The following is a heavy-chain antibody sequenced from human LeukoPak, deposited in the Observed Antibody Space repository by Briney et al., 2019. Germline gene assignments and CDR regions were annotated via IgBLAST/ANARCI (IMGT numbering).Heavy chain of an antibody. V-gene: IGHV4-4*02. CDR1: GGSISSSNW. D-gene: IGHD6-19*01. CDR2: IYHSGST. Sequence: SGTLSLTCAVSGGSISSSNWWSWVRQPPGKGLEWIGEIYHSGSTNYNPSLKSRVTISVDKSKNQFSLKLSSVTAADTAVYYCARDLVAVAGTGDAFDIWGQGTMVTVSS. J-gene: IGHJ3*02. CDR3: ARDLVAVAGTGDAFDI.